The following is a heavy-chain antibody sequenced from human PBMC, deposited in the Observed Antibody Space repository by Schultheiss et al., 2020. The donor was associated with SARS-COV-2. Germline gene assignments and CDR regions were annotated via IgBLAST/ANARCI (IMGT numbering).Heavy chain of an antibody. CDR2: ISYDGSNK. V-gene: IGHV3-30*01. CDR1: GFTFSSYA. J-gene: IGHJ6*02. CDR3: ARERMVRAPGGDYYYYYGMDV. D-gene: IGHD3-10*01. Sequence: GGSLRLSCAASGFTFSSYAMHWVRQAPGKGLEWVAVISYDGSNKYYADSVKGRFTISRDNSKNTLYLQMNSLRAEDTAVYYCARERMVRAPGGDYYYYYGMDVWGQGTTVTVSS.